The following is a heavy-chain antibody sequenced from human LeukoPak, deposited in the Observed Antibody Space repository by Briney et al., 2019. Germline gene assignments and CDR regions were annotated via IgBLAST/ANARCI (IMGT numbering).Heavy chain of an antibody. CDR2: IIPIFGTA. CDR3: ARGNDYVWGSYRYTIQVAAPYYYYYGMDV. J-gene: IGHJ6*04. V-gene: IGHV1-69*06. Sequence: SVKVSCKASGGTFISYAISWVRQAPGQGREGRGGIIPIFGTANYAQKFQGRVTITAVKSTSTAYMELSSLRSEDTAVYYCARGNDYVWGSYRYTIQVAAPYYYYYGMDVWGKGTTVTVSS. CDR1: GGTFISYA. D-gene: IGHD3-16*02.